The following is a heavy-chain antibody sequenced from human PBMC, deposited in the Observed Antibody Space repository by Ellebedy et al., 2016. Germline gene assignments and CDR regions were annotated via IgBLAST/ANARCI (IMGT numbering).Heavy chain of an antibody. Sequence: GGSLRLXXAASGFSFSSYAMSWVRQAPGKGLKWVSGISRSGDSTYYADSVKGRFTISRDNPKNTLYLQMNSLRAEDTAVYYCAKDRDDDGDYVFDSWGQGTLVTVSS. D-gene: IGHD4-17*01. CDR3: AKDRDDDGDYVFDS. CDR2: ISRSGDST. J-gene: IGHJ4*02. V-gene: IGHV3-23*01. CDR1: GFSFSSYA.